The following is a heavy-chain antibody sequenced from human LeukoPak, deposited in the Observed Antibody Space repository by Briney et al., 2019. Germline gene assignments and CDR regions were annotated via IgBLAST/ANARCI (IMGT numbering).Heavy chain of an antibody. CDR3: AKDLYDYGSGSYAFDI. Sequence: GGSLRLSCAGSGFTFSSYAMHWVRQAPGKGLEWVAVISYDGSNEYYAEFVKGRFTISRDNSKNTLYLQMNSLRAEDTAVYYCAKDLYDYGSGSYAFDIWGQGTMVTVSS. J-gene: IGHJ3*02. CDR2: ISYDGSNE. CDR1: GFTFSSYA. D-gene: IGHD3-10*01. V-gene: IGHV3-30-3*01.